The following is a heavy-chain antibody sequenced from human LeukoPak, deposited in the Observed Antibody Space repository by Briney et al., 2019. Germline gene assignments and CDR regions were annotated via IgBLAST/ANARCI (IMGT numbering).Heavy chain of an antibody. CDR2: IYSGGST. V-gene: IGHV3-53*01. J-gene: IGHJ4*02. CDR1: GFTVSSNY. Sequence: GGSLRLSCAASGFTVSSNYMSWVRQAPGKGLEWVSVIYSGGSTYYADSVKGRFTISRDNSKNTLYLQMNSLRAEDTAVYYCARAPIVVGYYFDYWDQGTLVTVSS. D-gene: IGHD3-22*01. CDR3: ARAPIVVGYYFDY.